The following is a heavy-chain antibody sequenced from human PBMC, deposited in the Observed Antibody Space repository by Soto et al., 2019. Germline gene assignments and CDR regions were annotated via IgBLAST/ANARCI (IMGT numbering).Heavy chain of an antibody. CDR3: AREPYGNYYYYGMDV. D-gene: IGHD4-17*01. Sequence: EVQLVESGGGLIQPGGSLRLSCAASGFTVSSNYMSWVRQAPGKGLEWVSVIYSGGSTYYADSVKGRFTISRDNSKNTLYLPMNSLRAEDTAVYYCAREPYGNYYYYGMDVWGQGTTVTVSS. CDR2: IYSGGST. J-gene: IGHJ6*02. V-gene: IGHV3-53*01. CDR1: GFTVSSNY.